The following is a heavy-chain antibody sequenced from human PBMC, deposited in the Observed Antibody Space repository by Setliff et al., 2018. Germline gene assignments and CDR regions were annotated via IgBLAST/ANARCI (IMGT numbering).Heavy chain of an antibody. CDR1: GFTFSNYA. J-gene: IGHJ4*02. CDR2: ISGSGAI. Sequence: GGSLRLSCAASGFTFSNYAMSWVRQAPGKGLGWVSAISGSGAISYADSVKGRFTVSRDNSKNTLYLQMNSLRGEDTAVYYCAKDTGYYFDYWGQGTLVTVSS. CDR3: AKDTGYYFDY. D-gene: IGHD4-4*01. V-gene: IGHV3-23*01.